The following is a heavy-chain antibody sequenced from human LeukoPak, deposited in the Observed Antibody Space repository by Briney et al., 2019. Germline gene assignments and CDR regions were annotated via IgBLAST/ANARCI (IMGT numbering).Heavy chain of an antibody. CDR1: GYTFTGYY. CDR2: INPNSGGT. CDR3: ARARYCSSTSCRSDFDY. Sequence: ASVKVSCKASGYTFTGYYMHWVRQAPGQGLEWMGWINPNSGGTNYAQKFQGRVTMTRDTSISTAYMELSRLRSDDTAVYYCARARYCSSTSCRSDFDYWGQGTLVTVSS. J-gene: IGHJ4*02. D-gene: IGHD2-2*01. V-gene: IGHV1-2*02.